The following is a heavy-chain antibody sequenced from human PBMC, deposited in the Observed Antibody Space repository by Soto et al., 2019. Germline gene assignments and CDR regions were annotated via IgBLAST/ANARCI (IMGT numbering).Heavy chain of an antibody. Sequence: EVQLLESGGGLVQPGGSLRLSCAASGFTFSSYAMSWVRQAPGKGLEWVSAISGSGGSTYYADSVKGRFTISRDNSKNTLYLQMNSLRAEDTAVYYCAKSPSGTRVYYYDSSAYFDYWGQGTLVTVSS. CDR1: GFTFSSYA. V-gene: IGHV3-23*01. J-gene: IGHJ4*02. D-gene: IGHD3-22*01. CDR3: AKSPSGTRVYYYDSSAYFDY. CDR2: ISGSGGST.